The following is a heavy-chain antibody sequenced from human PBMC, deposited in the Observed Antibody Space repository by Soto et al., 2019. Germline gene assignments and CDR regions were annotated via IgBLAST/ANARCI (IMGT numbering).Heavy chain of an antibody. D-gene: IGHD2-21*02. CDR1: GYSFTSYG. J-gene: IGHJ4*02. CDR3: ARARSRGGPIVLVTANGQ. CDR2: ISAYNGNT. V-gene: IGHV1-18*01. Sequence: ASVKVSCKASGYSFTSYGISWVQRAPGQGLEWKGWISAYNGNTNYAQKLQGRVTMTTDISTSTAYMELRSLRSDDTAVYYCARARSRGGPIVLVTANGQWSQRTLDTVYS.